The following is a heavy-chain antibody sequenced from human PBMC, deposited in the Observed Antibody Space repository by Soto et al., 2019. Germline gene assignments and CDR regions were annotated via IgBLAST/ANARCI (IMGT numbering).Heavy chain of an antibody. CDR2: IAFDGSIK. CDR3: ARDMFRAMPDYFDF. CDR1: GFAFNSYP. Sequence: QVQLVESGGGVVQPGRSLRLSCAASGFAFNSYPFHWVRQAPGKGLEWVAVIAFDGSIKLYADSVKGRFTISRDDSRSMLYLEMNSLRDEDTAVYYCARDMFRAMPDYFDFWGQGTLVTV. D-gene: IGHD3-10*01. J-gene: IGHJ4*02. V-gene: IGHV3-30*04.